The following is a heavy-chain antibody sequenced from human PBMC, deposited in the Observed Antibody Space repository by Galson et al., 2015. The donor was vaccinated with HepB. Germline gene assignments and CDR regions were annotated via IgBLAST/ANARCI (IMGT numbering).Heavy chain of an antibody. D-gene: IGHD3-9*01. CDR1: GYTLTNYH. CDR2: IFAGGGST. V-gene: IGHV1-46*01. CDR3: ARGPQALTKWAFDV. J-gene: IGHJ4*02. Sequence: SVKVSCKASGYTLTNYHFHWVRQAPGQGPEWMGKIFAGGGSTRFAERFQGRVTLTRDSSTSTIYMEVSSLRSDDTAVYYCARGPQALTKWAFDVWGQGSLVTVSS.